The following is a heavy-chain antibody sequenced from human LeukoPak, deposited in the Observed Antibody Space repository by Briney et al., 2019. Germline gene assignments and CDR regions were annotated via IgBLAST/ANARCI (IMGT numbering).Heavy chain of an antibody. CDR3: ARQVHGMTTVTCYYYYYMDV. CDR2: IYPGDSDT. D-gene: IGHD4-11*01. Sequence: GESLKISCKGSGYSFTSYWIGWVRQMPGKGLEWMGIIYPGDSDTRYSPSFQGQVTISADKSISTAYLQWSSLKASDTAMYYCARQVHGMTTVTCYYYYYMDVWGKGTTVTVSS. J-gene: IGHJ6*03. CDR1: GYSFTSYW. V-gene: IGHV5-51*01.